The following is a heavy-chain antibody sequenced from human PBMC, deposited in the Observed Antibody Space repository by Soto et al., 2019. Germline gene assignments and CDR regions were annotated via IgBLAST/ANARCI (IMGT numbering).Heavy chain of an antibody. V-gene: IGHV3-7*05. CDR1: GFTFRTYW. CDR3: ARDGSTSWYSYDYHGMDV. CDR2: INLDGSEK. Sequence: EVQLVESAGGLVQPGGSLRLSCAASGFTFRTYWLSWVRQVPGKGLEWVANINLDGSEKNYVDSVKGRFTISRDNARNSLYLQMSSLRAEDTALYYCARDGSTSWYSYDYHGMDVWGQGTTVTVSS. J-gene: IGHJ6*02. D-gene: IGHD5-18*01.